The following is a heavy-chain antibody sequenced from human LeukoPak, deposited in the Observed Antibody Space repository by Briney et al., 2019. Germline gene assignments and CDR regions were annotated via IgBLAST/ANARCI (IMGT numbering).Heavy chain of an antibody. CDR3: ARGDFEY. CDR2: IFSGGST. V-gene: IGHV3-66*01. CDR1: GFTVGTDF. J-gene: IGHJ4*02. Sequence: QPGGSLRLSCAASGFTVGTDFVSWVRQAPGRGLEWVSIIFSGGSTYYADSVKGRFTISRDSSRNTAYLQMSSLRAEDTAVYYCARGDFEYWGQGTLVPVSS.